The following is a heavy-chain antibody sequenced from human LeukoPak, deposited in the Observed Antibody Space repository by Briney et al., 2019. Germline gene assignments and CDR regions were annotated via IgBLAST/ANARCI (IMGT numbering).Heavy chain of an antibody. CDR1: GFTFSNYG. CDR2: ISYDGSNK. Sequence: GRSLRLSCAASGFTFSNYGMHWVRQAPGKGLEWVAVISYDGSNKYYADSVKGRFTISRDNSKKTLYLQMNNLRAEDTAVYYCAKSGYSSSWFLTDDYWGQGTLVTVSS. V-gene: IGHV3-30*18. J-gene: IGHJ4*02. CDR3: AKSGYSSSWFLTDDY. D-gene: IGHD6-13*01.